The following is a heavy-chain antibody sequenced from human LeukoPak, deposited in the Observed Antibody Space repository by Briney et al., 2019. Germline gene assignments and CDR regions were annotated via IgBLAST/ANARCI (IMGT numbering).Heavy chain of an antibody. D-gene: IGHD1-26*01. CDR3: ARQIIRGQYLIHFDY. Sequence: PSETLSLTCTVSDGSISSYYWSWIRQPPGKGLEWIGYIYYSGNTYYNPTLKSRVTISVDTSKSQFSLRLNSVTAADTAVYYCARQIIRGQYLIHFDYWGQGTLVTVSS. CDR1: DGSISSYY. J-gene: IGHJ4*02. CDR2: IYYSGNT. V-gene: IGHV4-59*08.